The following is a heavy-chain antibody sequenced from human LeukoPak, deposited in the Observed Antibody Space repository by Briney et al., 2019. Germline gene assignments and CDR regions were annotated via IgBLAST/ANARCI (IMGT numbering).Heavy chain of an antibody. CDR3: ANVQQLVPENY. CDR2: INGSGGST. CDR1: VFTFSSYA. V-gene: IGHV3-23*01. J-gene: IGHJ4*02. D-gene: IGHD6-13*01. Sequence: PGGSLRLSCAASVFTFSSYAMSWARDALGKGREWVSAINGSGGSTYYADSVKGRFTISRDNSKNTLYLQMNSLRGEDTAVYYCANVQQLVPENYWGQGTLVTVSS.